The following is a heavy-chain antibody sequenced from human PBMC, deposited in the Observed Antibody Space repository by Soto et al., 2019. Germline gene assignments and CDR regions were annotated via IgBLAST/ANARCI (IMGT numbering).Heavy chain of an antibody. J-gene: IGHJ6*03. V-gene: IGHV1-8*01. CDR1: GYTFTSYD. CDR3: ARGNRRRIQLWNRHYYYYYYMDG. D-gene: IGHD5-18*01. CDR2: MNPNSGNT. Sequence: ASVKVSCKASGYTFTSYDINWVRQATGQGLEWMGWMNPNSGNTGYAQKFQGRVTMTRNTSISTAYMELSSLRSEDTAVYYCARGNRRRIQLWNRHYYYYYYMDGRGKGTTVTVAS.